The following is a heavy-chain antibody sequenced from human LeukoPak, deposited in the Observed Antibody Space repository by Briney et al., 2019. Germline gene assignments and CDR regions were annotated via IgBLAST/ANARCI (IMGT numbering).Heavy chain of an antibody. Sequence: GGSLRLSCAASGFTFSSYSMNWVHQAPGKGLEWVSSISSSSSYIYYADSVKGRFTISRDNAKNSLYLQMNSLRAEDTAVYYCARDSGYDSRFDYWGQGTLVTVSS. CDR1: GFTFSSYS. CDR3: ARDSGYDSRFDY. CDR2: ISSSSSYI. V-gene: IGHV3-21*01. D-gene: IGHD5-12*01. J-gene: IGHJ4*02.